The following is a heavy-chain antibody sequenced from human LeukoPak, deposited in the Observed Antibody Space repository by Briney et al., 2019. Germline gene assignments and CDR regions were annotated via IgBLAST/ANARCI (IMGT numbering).Heavy chain of an antibody. CDR1: GGSISSSSYY. CDR2: IYYSGST. CDR3: ARATNWFDP. Sequence: SETLSLTCTVSGGSISSSSYYWGWIRQPPGKGLEWIGYIYYSGSTNYNPPLKSRVTISVDTSKNQFSLKLSSVTAADTAVYYCARATNWFDPWGQGTLVTVSS. V-gene: IGHV4-61*05. J-gene: IGHJ5*02.